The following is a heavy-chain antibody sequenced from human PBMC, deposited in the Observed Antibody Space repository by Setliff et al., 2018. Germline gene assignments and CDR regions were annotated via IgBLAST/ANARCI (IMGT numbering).Heavy chain of an antibody. CDR2: ISSSSSYI. V-gene: IGHV3-21*01. CDR1: GFTFSSYA. D-gene: IGHD3-3*01. J-gene: IGHJ6*03. CDR3: ARDPGWRTLFYYYYYMDV. Sequence: GGSLRLSCAASGFTFSSYAMSWVRQAPGKGLEWVSSISSSSSYIYYADSVKGRFTISRDNAKNSLYLQMNSLRAEDTAVYDCARDPGWRTLFYYYYYMDVWGKGTTVTVSS.